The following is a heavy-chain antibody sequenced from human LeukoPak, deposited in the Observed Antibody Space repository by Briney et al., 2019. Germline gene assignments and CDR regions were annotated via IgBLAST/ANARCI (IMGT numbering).Heavy chain of an antibody. CDR2: ISYDGSNK. J-gene: IGHJ4*02. CDR3: AKDRGYYYDSSVYY. CDR1: GFTFSSYA. V-gene: IGHV3-30-3*01. D-gene: IGHD3-22*01. Sequence: GGSLRLSCAASGFTFSSYAMHWVRQAPGKGLEWVAVISYDGSNKYYADSVKGRFTISRDNSKNTLYLQMNSLRAEDTAVYYCAKDRGYYYDSSVYYWGQGTLVTVSS.